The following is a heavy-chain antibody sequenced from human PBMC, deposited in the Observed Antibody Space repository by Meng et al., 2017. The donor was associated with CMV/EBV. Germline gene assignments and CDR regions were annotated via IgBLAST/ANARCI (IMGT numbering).Heavy chain of an antibody. J-gene: IGHJ6*02. CDR2: IYYSGST. CDR1: GGSISSYY. V-gene: IGHV4-59*01. D-gene: IGHD3-3*01. CDR3: ARCYYDFWSGYYYAGGMDV. Sequence: SETLSLTCTVSGGSISSYYWSWIRQPPGKGLEWIGYIYYSGSTNYSPSLKSRVTISVDTSKNQFSLKLSSVTAADTAVYYCARCYYDFWSGYYYAGGMDVWGQGTTVTVSS.